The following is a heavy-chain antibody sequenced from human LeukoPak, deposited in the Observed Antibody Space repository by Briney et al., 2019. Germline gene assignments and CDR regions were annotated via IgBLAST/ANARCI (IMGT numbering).Heavy chain of an antibody. CDR3: ARRQGCSTSSCPPDS. V-gene: IGHV5-51*01. CDR2: IYPGDSDT. J-gene: IGHJ4*02. D-gene: IGHD2-2*01. Sequence: RGESLKISWRGSGYSFNTYWIGWVRQMPGKGLEWMGIIYPGDSDTRYSPSFRGLVTMTADKSINTAYLQWSSLKASDTAMYFCARRQGCSTSSCPPDSWGQGTLVTVSS. CDR1: GYSFNTYW.